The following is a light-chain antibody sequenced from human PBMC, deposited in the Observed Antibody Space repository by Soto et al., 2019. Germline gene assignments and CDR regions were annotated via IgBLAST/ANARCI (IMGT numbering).Light chain of an antibody. Sequence: DIQMTQSPSSLSASLGDRVTITCRASQTISNYLNWYQQKPGRAPKLLVYAASSLQSEVPSRFTGSGSGTHFTLTISGLQPADFATYFCQQSYNTPITFGQGTRLEI. V-gene: IGKV1-39*01. CDR3: QQSYNTPIT. CDR1: QTISNY. J-gene: IGKJ5*01. CDR2: AAS.